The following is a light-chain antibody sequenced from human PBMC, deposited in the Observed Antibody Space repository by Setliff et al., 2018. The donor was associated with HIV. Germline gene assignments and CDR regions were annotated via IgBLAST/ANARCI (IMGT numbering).Light chain of an antibody. Sequence: LTQPASVSGSPGQSITISCTGSISDVGGYYYVSWYQQYPGKAPKVLIYEVSNRPSGISNRFSGSKSGNTASLTISGLQTEDEADYYCSSFSSRTLVVFGGGTKVTVL. CDR1: ISDVGGYYY. CDR3: SSFSSRTLVV. CDR2: EVS. J-gene: IGLJ2*01. V-gene: IGLV2-14*01.